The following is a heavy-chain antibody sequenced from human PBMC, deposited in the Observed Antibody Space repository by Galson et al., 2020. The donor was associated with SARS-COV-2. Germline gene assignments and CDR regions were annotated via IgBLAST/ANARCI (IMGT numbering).Heavy chain of an antibody. V-gene: IGHV3-23*01. D-gene: IGHD6-19*01. CDR3: AKGVVTYSSGWTH. J-gene: IGHJ4*02. Sequence: GESLKISCAGSGFIFSTYDISWVRQAPGKGLEWVSTISGRGDSTDYADSVRGRFTISRDNSKNTVYLQMDRLRDEDTALYYCAKGVVTYSSGWTHWGQGTQVTVSS. CDR1: GFIFSTYD. CDR2: ISGRGDST.